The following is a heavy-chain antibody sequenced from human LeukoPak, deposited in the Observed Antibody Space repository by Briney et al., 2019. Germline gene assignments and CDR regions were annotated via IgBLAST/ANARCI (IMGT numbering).Heavy chain of an antibody. J-gene: IGHJ5*01. CDR2: IKEDGSEK. V-gene: IGHV3-7*04. CDR1: GFTFGSYW. Sequence: GGSLRLSCAAPGFTFGSYWMSWVRQAPGKGLEWVANIKEDGSEKYYVDSVKGRFTISRDNAKKSLYLQMNSLRAEDTAVYYCARDRGRNWFDSWGQGTLVTVSS. D-gene: IGHD6-25*01. CDR3: ARDRGRNWFDS.